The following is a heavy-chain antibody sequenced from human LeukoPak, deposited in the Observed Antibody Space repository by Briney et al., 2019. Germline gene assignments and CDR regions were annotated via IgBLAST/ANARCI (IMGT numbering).Heavy chain of an antibody. J-gene: IGHJ6*03. CDR3: ARGDYYYYYMDV. V-gene: IGHV3-53*05. CDR1: GFTVCSIY. CDR2: IYSSGGA. Sequence: PGGSLRLSCAASGFTVCSIYMSWVRRAPGKGLECVSVIYSSGGAYYADSVKGRFTISRDNSKNTLYLQMNSLRSEDTAVYYCARGDYYYYYMDVWGKGTTVTVSS.